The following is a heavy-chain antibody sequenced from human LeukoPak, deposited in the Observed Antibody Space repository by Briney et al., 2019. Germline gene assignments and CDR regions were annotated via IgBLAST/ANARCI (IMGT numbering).Heavy chain of an antibody. CDR3: ARHPEGMYYDFWSGPQYYFDY. J-gene: IGHJ4*02. CDR2: IYYSGST. V-gene: IGHV4-59*08. CDR1: GGSISSYY. Sequence: PSGTLSLTCTVSGGSISSYYWSWIRQPPGKGLEWIGYIYYSGSTNYNPSLTSRVTISVDTSKNQFSLKLSSVTAADPAVYYCARHPEGMYYDFWSGPQYYFDYWGQGTLVTVSS. D-gene: IGHD3-3*01.